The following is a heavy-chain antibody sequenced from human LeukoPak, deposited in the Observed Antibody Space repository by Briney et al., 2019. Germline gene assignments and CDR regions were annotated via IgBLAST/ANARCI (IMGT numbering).Heavy chain of an antibody. J-gene: IGHJ5*02. V-gene: IGHV4-59*11. CDR1: GGSIGSHY. CDR2: IYYSGST. CDR3: ARHSSSSGWFDP. Sequence: PSETLSLTCTVSGGSIGSHYWSWIRQPPGKGLEWIGYIYYSGSTNYNPSLKSRVTISVDTSKNQFSLKLSSVTAADTAVYYCARHSSSSGWFDPWGQGTLVTVSS. D-gene: IGHD6-6*01.